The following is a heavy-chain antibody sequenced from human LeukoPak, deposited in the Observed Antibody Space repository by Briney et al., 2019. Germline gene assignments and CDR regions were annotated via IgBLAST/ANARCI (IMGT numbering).Heavy chain of an antibody. J-gene: IGHJ4*02. CDR1: GFTFSAYR. Sequence: GGSLRLSCTASGFTFSAYRMHWLRQTPDKGLEWLAVISYNGGNKHYEDSVKGRFSISRDNSRNTLYLQMDSLSPEDTAVYYCARNDQVLDGCLDCWGQGTLVTVSS. D-gene: IGHD2-8*02. CDR3: ARNDQVLDGCLDC. V-gene: IGHV3-30*03. CDR2: ISYNGGNK.